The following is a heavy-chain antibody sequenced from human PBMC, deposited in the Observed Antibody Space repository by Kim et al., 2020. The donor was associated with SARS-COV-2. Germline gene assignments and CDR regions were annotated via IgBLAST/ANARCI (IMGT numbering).Heavy chain of an antibody. CDR3: ARDWRIVVVPAAPNWFDP. J-gene: IGHJ5*02. V-gene: IGHV1-3*01. CDR2: INASNGNT. D-gene: IGHD2-2*01. Sequence: ASVKVSCKASGYTFTSYAMHWVRQAPGQRLEWMGWINASNGNTKYSQKFQGRVTITRDTSASTAYMELSSLRSEDTAVYYCARDWRIVVVPAAPNWFDPWGQGTLVTVSS. CDR1: GYTFTSYA.